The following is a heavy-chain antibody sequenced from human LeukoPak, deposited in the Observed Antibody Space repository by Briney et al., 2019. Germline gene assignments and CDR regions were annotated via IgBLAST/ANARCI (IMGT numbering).Heavy chain of an antibody. CDR3: VRLRRNSDSSGYYYYYDY. D-gene: IGHD3-22*01. J-gene: IGHJ4*02. CDR2: INKGATHM. Sequence: AGGSLRLSCAASQLSFSSYSFNWVRQAPGQGLEWVSSINKGATHMYYADSMRGRFTVSRDDAKNSLYLQMNSLTAEDTAVYYCVRLRRNSDSSGYYYYYDYWGRGTLVTVSS. V-gene: IGHV3-21*01. CDR1: QLSFSSYS.